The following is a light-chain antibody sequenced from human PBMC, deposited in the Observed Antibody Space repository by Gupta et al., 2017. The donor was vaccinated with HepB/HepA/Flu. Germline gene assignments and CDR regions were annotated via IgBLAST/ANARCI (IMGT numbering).Light chain of an antibody. Sequence: QSALTQPRSVSGSPGPSVTISCTGTSSDVGGYNYVSWYQQHPGKAPKLMIYDVSKRPSGVPDRFSGSKSGNTASLTSSGLQAEDEADYYCCSYAGSYTWVFGGGTKLTVL. CDR2: DVS. CDR3: CSYAGSYTWV. J-gene: IGLJ3*02. V-gene: IGLV2-11*01. CDR1: SSDVGGYNY.